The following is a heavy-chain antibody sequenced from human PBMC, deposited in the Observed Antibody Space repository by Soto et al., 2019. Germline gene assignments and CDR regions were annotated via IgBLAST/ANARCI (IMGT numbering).Heavy chain of an antibody. D-gene: IGHD5-18*01. CDR3: AKAVRGYSYGTPFDY. CDR1: GFTFSSYA. V-gene: IGHV3-23*01. J-gene: IGHJ4*02. Sequence: EVQLLESGGGLVQPGGSLRLSCAASGFTFSSYAMSWVRQAPGKGLEWVSAISGSGGSTYYADSVKGRFTISRDNSKNTLYLQLNSLRAEDTAVYYCAKAVRGYSYGTPFDYWGQGTLVTVSS. CDR2: ISGSGGST.